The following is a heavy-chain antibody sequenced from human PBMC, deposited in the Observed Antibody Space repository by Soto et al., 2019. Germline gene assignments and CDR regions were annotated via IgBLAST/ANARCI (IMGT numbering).Heavy chain of an antibody. Sequence: SETLSLTCTVSGGSIRRGGYYWSWIRQHPGRGLEWIGYISHSGSAYYNPSLKSRVIIPVDTSKNHFSLNLTSVTAADTAVYYCARDEYGIDPWGQGTLVTVSS. D-gene: IGHD6-6*01. J-gene: IGHJ5*02. CDR3: ARDEYGIDP. V-gene: IGHV4-31*03. CDR1: GGSIRRGGYY. CDR2: ISHSGSA.